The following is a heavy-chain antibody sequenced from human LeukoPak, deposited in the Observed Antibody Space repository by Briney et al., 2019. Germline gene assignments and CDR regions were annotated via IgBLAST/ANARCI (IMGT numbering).Heavy chain of an antibody. V-gene: IGHV4-31*03. Sequence: ASQTLSLTCTVSGGSISSGGYYWTWIRQHPGKGLEWIGYVYYSGSTYYTPSLKSRVTISVDTSKNQFSLKLSSVTAADTAVYYCARYAVTTQKDAFDIWGQGTMVTVSS. CDR2: VYYSGST. CDR1: GGSISSGGYY. J-gene: IGHJ3*02. D-gene: IGHD4-17*01. CDR3: ARYAVTTQKDAFDI.